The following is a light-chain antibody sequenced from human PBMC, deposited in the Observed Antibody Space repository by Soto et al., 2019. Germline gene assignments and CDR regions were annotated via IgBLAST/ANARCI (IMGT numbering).Light chain of an antibody. J-gene: IGKJ5*01. V-gene: IGKV1-9*01. Sequence: IQLTQSPSSLSASVGDRVTITCRASQGISSYLAWYQQKPGKAPKLLIYAASTLQSGVPSRFSGSGSGTDFTLTISSLQPEDFATYYCQQINSYPINLGQGTRLEIK. CDR3: QQINSYPIN. CDR1: QGISSY. CDR2: AAS.